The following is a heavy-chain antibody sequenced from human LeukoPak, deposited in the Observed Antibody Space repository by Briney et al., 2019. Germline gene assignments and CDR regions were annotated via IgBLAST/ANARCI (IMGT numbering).Heavy chain of an antibody. CDR3: AALGYCSGGSCSMLDY. J-gene: IGHJ4*02. CDR2: IYYSGST. D-gene: IGHD2-15*01. V-gene: IGHV4-59*08. CDR1: GGSISSYY. Sequence: SETLSPTCTVSGGSISSYYWSWIRQPPGKGLEWIGYIYYSGSTNYNPSLKSRVTISVDTSKNQFSLKLSSVTAADTAVYYCAALGYCSGGSCSMLDYWGQGTLVTVSS.